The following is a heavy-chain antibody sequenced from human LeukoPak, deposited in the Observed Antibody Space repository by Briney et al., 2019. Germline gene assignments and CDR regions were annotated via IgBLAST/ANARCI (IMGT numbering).Heavy chain of an antibody. CDR2: INSADNVE. Sequence: GGSLRLPCAASGFSLRSSEMNWVRQAPGKGPEWVAHINSADNVEYYTDSVRGRFTMSRDNAKDLLYLQMNSLRDEDTAVYYCARDTVNGPFVISLDLWGQGVLVTVSS. V-gene: IGHV3-48*03. D-gene: IGHD2-8*01. CDR1: GFSLRSSE. J-gene: IGHJ5*02. CDR3: ARDTVNGPFVISLDL.